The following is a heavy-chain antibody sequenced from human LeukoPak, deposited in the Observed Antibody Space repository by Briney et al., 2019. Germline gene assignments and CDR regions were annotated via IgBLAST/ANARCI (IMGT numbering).Heavy chain of an antibody. CDR3: ARLSSDGYNSLTY. V-gene: IGHV4-38-2*02. Sequence: SETLSLTCTVSGYSISSGYYWGWIRQPPGKGLEWIGSIYRSGSTYYNPSLKSRVTISLDTSKNQLSLKVSSVTAADTAVHYCARLSSDGYNSLTYWGQGTLVTVSS. CDR2: IYRSGST. J-gene: IGHJ4*02. D-gene: IGHD5-24*01. CDR1: GYSISSGYY.